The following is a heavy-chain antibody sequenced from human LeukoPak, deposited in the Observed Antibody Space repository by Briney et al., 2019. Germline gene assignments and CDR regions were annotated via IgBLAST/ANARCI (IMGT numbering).Heavy chain of an antibody. CDR1: GFTFSNYW. CDR2: INQDGSKE. CDR3: VRDGGVSGYDLLDY. Sequence: GGSLRLSCAASGFTFSNYWVTWVRQAPGKGLEWVAHINQDGSKEYYMDSVKARFTISRDNAKNSLSLQMNSLRAEDTAVYYCVRDGGVSGYDLLDYWGQGTLVTVSS. J-gene: IGHJ4*02. V-gene: IGHV3-7*01. D-gene: IGHD5-12*01.